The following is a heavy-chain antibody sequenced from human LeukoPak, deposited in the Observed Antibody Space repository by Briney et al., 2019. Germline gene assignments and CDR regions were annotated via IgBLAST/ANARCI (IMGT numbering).Heavy chain of an antibody. CDR2: IYYSGST. CDR1: GGSFSGYY. V-gene: IGHV4-59*01. J-gene: IGHJ6*03. Sequence: SETLSLTCAVYGGSFSGYYWSWIRQPPGKGLEWIGYIYYSGSTNYNPSLKSRVTISVDTSKNQFSLKLSSVTAADTAVYYCARVGIDSGYDYGYYYYYMDVWGKGTTVTVSS. D-gene: IGHD5-12*01. CDR3: ARVGIDSGYDYGYYYYYMDV.